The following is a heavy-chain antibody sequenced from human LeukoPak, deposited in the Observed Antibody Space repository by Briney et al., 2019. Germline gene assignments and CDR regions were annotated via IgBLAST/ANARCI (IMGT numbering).Heavy chain of an antibody. V-gene: IGHV3-30*04. J-gene: IGHJ4*02. CDR3: ARREGGTTLDY. CDR1: GFTFSSHT. Sequence: TGRSLSLSCAASGFTFSSHTMHWVRQAPGKGLEWVAVISYDGSNKYYVDSVKGRFTISRDNSKNTLYLQMNSLRTEDTAVYNCARREGGTTLDYWGQGTLVTVSS. D-gene: IGHD1-14*01. CDR2: ISYDGSNK.